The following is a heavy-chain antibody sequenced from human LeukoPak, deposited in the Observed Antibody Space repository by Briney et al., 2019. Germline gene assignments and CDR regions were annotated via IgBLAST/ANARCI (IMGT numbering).Heavy chain of an antibody. CDR2: VNFDGSIT. V-gene: IGHV3-74*03. CDR1: GFTFRSDW. CDR3: ARVIFGVVIDY. Sequence: GGSLRLSCAASGFTFRSDWMHWVRQAPGKGLVWVSRVNFDGSITTYADSVKGRFTISRDNAKNTLYLQMHSLRAEDTAVYYCARVIFGVVIDYWGQGTLVTVSS. D-gene: IGHD3-3*01. J-gene: IGHJ4*02.